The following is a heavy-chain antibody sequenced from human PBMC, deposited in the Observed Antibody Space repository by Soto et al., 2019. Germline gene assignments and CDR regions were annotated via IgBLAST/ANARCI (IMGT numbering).Heavy chain of an antibody. CDR1: GGFVSSGSYY. CDR2: MSHSGGT. J-gene: IGHJ3*02. V-gene: IGHV4-34*01. D-gene: IGHD2-21*02. CDR3: ARVERGTATPVVDAFDI. Sequence: QVQLQQWGAGLLKPSETLSLTCAVYGGFVSSGSYYWSWIRQPPGKGLEWIGEMSHSGGTHFNPSLWSGVTISVDTSKNQFSLKMSSVTAADTALYYCARVERGTATPVVDAFDIWGPGTMVTVSS.